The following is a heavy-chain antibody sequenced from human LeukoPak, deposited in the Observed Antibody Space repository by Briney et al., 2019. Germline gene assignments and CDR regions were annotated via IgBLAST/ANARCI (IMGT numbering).Heavy chain of an antibody. J-gene: IGHJ3*02. D-gene: IGHD3-22*01. CDR3: ARGGTIYDSILEDAFDI. V-gene: IGHV1-8*01. CDR2: MNPNSGNT. CDR1: GYTFTNYD. Sequence: ASVKVSCKASGYTFTNYDINWVRQATGQGLEWMGWMNPNSGNTGSAQELQGRVTMTRNSSISTAFMELSSLRSEDTAVYYCARGGTIYDSILEDAFDIWGQGTMVTVSS.